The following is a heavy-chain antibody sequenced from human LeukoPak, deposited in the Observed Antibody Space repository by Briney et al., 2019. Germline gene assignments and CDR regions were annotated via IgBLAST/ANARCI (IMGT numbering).Heavy chain of an antibody. D-gene: IGHD5-18*01. Sequence: GGSLRLSCAASEFSVSTRYMSWVRQAPGKGLEWVSVINSGGTTYYADSVKGRFTIFRDSLKNILYLQMKSLRAEDAAVYYCAKGRGYSSGAHDSWGQGTLVTLSS. CDR3: AKGRGYSSGAHDS. V-gene: IGHV3-53*01. J-gene: IGHJ4*02. CDR1: EFSVSTRY. CDR2: INSGGTT.